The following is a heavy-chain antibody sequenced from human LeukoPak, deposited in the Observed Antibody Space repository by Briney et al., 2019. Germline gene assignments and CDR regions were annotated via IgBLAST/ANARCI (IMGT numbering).Heavy chain of an antibody. Sequence: GGSLRLSCAASGFTFSSYGMHWVRQAPGKGLEWVAVISYDGSNKYYADSVKGRFTISRDNAKNSLYLQMNSLRAEDTAVYYCAREVDAIGYYYYGMDVWGQGTTVTVSS. CDR1: GFTFSSYG. CDR3: AREVDAIGYYYYGMDV. J-gene: IGHJ6*02. D-gene: IGHD2-15*01. CDR2: ISYDGSNK. V-gene: IGHV3-30*03.